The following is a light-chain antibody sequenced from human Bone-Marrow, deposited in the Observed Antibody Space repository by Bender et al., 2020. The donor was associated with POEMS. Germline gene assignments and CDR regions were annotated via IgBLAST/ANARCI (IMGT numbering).Light chain of an antibody. CDR2: GYN. CDR1: SSNLGSGYD. Sequence: QSVLTQPPSVSEAPGQRVIISCTGSSSNLGSGYDVQWYQPLPGTTPKLLIYGYNNRPSGVPDRFSGSKSGTSASLAITGLQAEDEGDYYCQSYDNSLGGWVFGGGTKLTVL. CDR3: QSYDNSLGGWV. V-gene: IGLV1-40*01. J-gene: IGLJ3*02.